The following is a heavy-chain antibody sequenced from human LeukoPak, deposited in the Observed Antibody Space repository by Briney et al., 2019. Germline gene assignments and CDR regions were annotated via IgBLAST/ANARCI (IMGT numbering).Heavy chain of an antibody. Sequence: VGSLRLSCAASGMIFSGYDMSSVGQAPGKGLEWVSAISGSGGSTYYADSVKGRFTISRDNSKNTLFLQMNSLRAEDTAVYYCAELGITMIGGVWGKGTTVTISS. CDR3: AELGITMIGGV. J-gene: IGHJ6*04. D-gene: IGHD3-10*02. CDR1: GMIFSGYD. CDR2: ISGSGGST. V-gene: IGHV3-23*01.